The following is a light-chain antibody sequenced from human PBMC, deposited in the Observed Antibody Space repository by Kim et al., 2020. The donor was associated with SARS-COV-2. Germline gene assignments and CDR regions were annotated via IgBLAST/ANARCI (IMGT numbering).Light chain of an antibody. Sequence: LSPEKRAPLSSATSQSVSSYLAWYQQKPGQAPTLLIYGASNRATGIPARFSGSGSGTDFTLTITSLEPEDFAVYYCQQYSNSPQSFGQGTKLEI. CDR1: QSVSSY. J-gene: IGKJ2*03. CDR3: QQYSNSPQS. CDR2: GAS. V-gene: IGKV3-11*01.